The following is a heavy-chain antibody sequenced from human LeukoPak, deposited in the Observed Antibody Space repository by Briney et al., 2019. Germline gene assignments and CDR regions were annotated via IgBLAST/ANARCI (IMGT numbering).Heavy chain of an antibody. CDR3: AKDGSSSPYYFDY. CDR2: ISGGGGAT. CDR1: GGSISSYY. Sequence: PSETLSLTCTVSGGSISSYYWSWIRQPPGKGLEWVSAISGGGGATYYADSVKGRFTISRDNSKNTLYLQMNSLRAEDTAIYYCAKDGSSSPYYFDYWGQGTLVTVSS. V-gene: IGHV3-23*01. D-gene: IGHD6-13*01. J-gene: IGHJ4*02.